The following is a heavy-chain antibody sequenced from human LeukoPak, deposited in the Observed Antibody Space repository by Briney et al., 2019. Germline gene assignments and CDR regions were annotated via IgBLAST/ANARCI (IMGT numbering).Heavy chain of an antibody. CDR2: IYYSGST. CDR1: RGSISSGDYY. CDR3: ASSPSSGSYSFDY. V-gene: IGHV4-30-4*08. D-gene: IGHD3-10*01. Sequence: SETLSLTCTVSRGSISSGDYYWSWIRQPPGKGLGWIGYIYYSGSTYYNPSLKSRVTISVDTSKNQFSLKLSSVTAADTAVYYCASSPSSGSYSFDYWGQGTLVTVSS. J-gene: IGHJ4*02.